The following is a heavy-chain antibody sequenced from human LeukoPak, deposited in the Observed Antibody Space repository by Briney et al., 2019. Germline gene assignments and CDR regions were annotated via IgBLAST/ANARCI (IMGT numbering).Heavy chain of an antibody. CDR3: ARGIFGVVPKTFDY. D-gene: IGHD3-3*01. CDR2: IYYSGST. V-gene: IGHV4-59*01. Sequence: SETLSLTCTVSGGSISSYYWSWIRQPPGKGLKWIGYIYYSGSTNYNPSLKSRVTISVDTSKNKFSLKLSSVTAADTAVYYCARGIFGVVPKTFDYWGQGTLVTVSS. J-gene: IGHJ4*02. CDR1: GGSISSYY.